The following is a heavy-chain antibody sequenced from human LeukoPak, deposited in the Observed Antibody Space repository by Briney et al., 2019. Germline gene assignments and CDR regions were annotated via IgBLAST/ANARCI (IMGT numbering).Heavy chain of an antibody. Sequence: GESLKISCKASGYTFSTYWIVWVRQMPGKGLECMGIIYPGDSDTRYSPSFQGQVTISADKSISTAYVQWSSLKTSDTAMYYCARGLEMAAIFGFDYWGQGTLVTVSS. J-gene: IGHJ4*02. CDR3: ARGLEMAAIFGFDY. D-gene: IGHD5-24*01. CDR2: IYPGDSDT. CDR1: GYTFSTYW. V-gene: IGHV5-51*01.